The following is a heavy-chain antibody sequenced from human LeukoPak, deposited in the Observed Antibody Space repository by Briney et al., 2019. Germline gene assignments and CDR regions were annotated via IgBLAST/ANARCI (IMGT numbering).Heavy chain of an antibody. CDR2: IYYSGST. J-gene: IGHJ6*02. CDR3: ARAVVVVPAAGDYYYYGMDV. V-gene: IGHV4-59*01. CDR1: GGSISSYY. D-gene: IGHD2-2*01. Sequence: SETLSLTCTVSGGSISSYYWSWIPQPPGKGLEWRGYIYYSGSTNDNPSLKSRVTISVDTSKNQFSLKLSSVTAADPAVYYCARAVVVVPAAGDYYYYGMDVWGQGPTVTVSS.